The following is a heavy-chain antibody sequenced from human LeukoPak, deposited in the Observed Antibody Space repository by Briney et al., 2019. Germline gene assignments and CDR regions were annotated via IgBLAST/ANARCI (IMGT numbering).Heavy chain of an antibody. Sequence: PGGSLRLSCSASGFTFSSYAMHWVRQAPGQGLEWVAVMSYDGNDKYYPDSVKGRFTISRDNSKNTLYLQMNSLRTEDTAVYYCARGQLYATSWYFDYWGQGTLVIVSS. V-gene: IGHV3-30-3*01. CDR3: ARGQLYATSWYFDY. D-gene: IGHD2-2*01. CDR2: MSYDGNDK. J-gene: IGHJ4*02. CDR1: GFTFSSYA.